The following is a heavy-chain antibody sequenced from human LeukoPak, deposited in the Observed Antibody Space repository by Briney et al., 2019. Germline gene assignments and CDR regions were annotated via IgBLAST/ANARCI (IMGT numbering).Heavy chain of an antibody. CDR1: GFTFSSYW. CDR2: IKQDGSEK. V-gene: IGHV3-7*01. D-gene: IGHD1-26*01. J-gene: IGHJ4*02. CDR3: ARVRGIYSLDY. Sequence: GGSLRLSCAAAGFTFSSYWMSWVRQAPGKGLEWVANIKQDGSEKYYVDSVKGRFTISRDNAKNSLYLQMNSLRAEDTAVYYCARVRGIYSLDYWGQGTLVTVSS.